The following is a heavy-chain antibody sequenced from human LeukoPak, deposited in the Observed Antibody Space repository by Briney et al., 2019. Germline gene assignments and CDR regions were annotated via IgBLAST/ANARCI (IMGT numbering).Heavy chain of an antibody. J-gene: IGHJ4*02. CDR3: ARELRDFDWLLLDY. CDR2: IYHSGST. D-gene: IGHD3-9*01. V-gene: IGHV4-30-2*05. Sequence: PSETLSLTCAVSGGSISSGGYSWGWLRQPPGTGLEWVGYIYHSGSTYYNPSRKSRVTISVNTSKNQFSLKLSSVTAADTAVYYCARELRDFDWLLLDYWGQGTLVTVSS. CDR1: GGSISSGGYS.